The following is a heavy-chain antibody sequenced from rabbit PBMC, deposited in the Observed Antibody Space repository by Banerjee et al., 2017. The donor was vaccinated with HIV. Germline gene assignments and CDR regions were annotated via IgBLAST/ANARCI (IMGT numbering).Heavy chain of an antibody. D-gene: IGHD1-1*01. J-gene: IGHJ4*01. CDR2: IGTGSGST. CDR3: ARDLTGVIGWNFKL. V-gene: IGHV1S45*01. Sequence: QQQLVESGGGLVKPGASLTLTCKASGFSFSGCYYISWGRQAPGKGLEWVGCIGTGSGSTYYARWAKGRFTISKTSSTTVTLQMTSLTAADTATYFCARDLTGVIGWNFKLWGPGTLVTVS. CDR1: GFSFSGCYY.